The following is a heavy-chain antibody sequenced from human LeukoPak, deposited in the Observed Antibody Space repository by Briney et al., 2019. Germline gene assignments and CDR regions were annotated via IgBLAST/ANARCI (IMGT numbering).Heavy chain of an antibody. V-gene: IGHV1-46*01. CDR3: AKEPYGDYVGPGDY. CDR2: MNPSGGRT. Sequence: ASVKASCKASGYKFTNYYMHWVRQAPGQGLEWLGIMNPSGGRTNYAKKFKGRVTITRDTATSSVYMELSSLRSDDTAVYFCAKEPYGDYVGPGDYWGQGTLVTVSS. CDR1: GYKFTNYY. J-gene: IGHJ4*02. D-gene: IGHD4-17*01.